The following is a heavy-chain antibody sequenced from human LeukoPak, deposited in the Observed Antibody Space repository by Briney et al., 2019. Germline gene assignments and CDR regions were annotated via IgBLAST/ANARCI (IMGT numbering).Heavy chain of an antibody. V-gene: IGHV1-46*01. J-gene: IGHJ4*02. CDR1: GYTFTSYH. Sequence: ASVKVSCKASGYTFTSYHLHWVRQAPGQGLEWMGIVNPSGGSTSYAQKFQGRVTMTRDTSTSTVYMDLSSLRSEDTAVYYCARGNIELELNYWGQGTLVTVSS. D-gene: IGHD1-7*01. CDR3: ARGNIELELNY. CDR2: VNPSGGST.